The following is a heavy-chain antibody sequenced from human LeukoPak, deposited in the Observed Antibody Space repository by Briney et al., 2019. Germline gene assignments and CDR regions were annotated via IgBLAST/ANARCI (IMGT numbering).Heavy chain of an antibody. V-gene: IGHV1-18*01. CDR3: ARDLSIAVAGTGGDY. CDR2: ISAYNGNT. Sequence: GASVKVSCKASGYTFTSYGISWVRQAPGQGLEWMGWISAYNGNTNYAQKLQGRVTMTTDTSTSTAYMGLRSLRSDDTAVYYCARDLSIAVAGTGGDYWGQGTLVTVSS. D-gene: IGHD6-19*01. CDR1: GYTFTSYG. J-gene: IGHJ4*02.